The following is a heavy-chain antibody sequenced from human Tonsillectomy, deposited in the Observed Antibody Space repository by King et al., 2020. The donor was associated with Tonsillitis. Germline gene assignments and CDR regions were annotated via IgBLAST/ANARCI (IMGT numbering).Heavy chain of an antibody. CDR2: IYHSGAT. D-gene: IGHD2-21*01. V-gene: IGHV4-30-2*01. J-gene: IGHJ5*02. CDR1: VGSITYGSYS. Sequence: QLQESGSGLVKPSQTLSLTCTVSVGSITYGSYSWAWIRQPPGKGLEWIGYIYHSGATYYSPSLRGRVTISMDTSKNQFSLTLRSVTAADTAVYFCARGDSGSAADLWGKGTLVIVSS. CDR3: ARGDSGSAADL.